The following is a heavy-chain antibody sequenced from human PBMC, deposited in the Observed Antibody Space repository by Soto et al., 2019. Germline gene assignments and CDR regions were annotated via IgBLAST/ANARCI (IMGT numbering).Heavy chain of an antibody. CDR2: IYYSGST. CDR1: GGSISSGGYY. V-gene: IGHV4-31*03. Sequence: PSETLSLTCTVSGGSISSGGYYWSWIRQHPGKGLEWIGYIYYSGSTYYNPSLKSRVTISVVTSKNQFSLKLSSVTAADTAVYYCARDWARSIAAAPSGYYGMDVWGQGTTVTVSS. CDR3: ARDWARSIAAAPSGYYGMDV. J-gene: IGHJ6*02. D-gene: IGHD6-13*01.